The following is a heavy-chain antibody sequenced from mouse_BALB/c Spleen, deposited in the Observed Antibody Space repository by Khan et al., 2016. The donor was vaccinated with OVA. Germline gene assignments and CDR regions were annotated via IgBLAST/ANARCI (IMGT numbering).Heavy chain of an antibody. CDR3: ASHLTGSFAY. J-gene: IGHJ3*01. D-gene: IGHD4-1*01. V-gene: IGHV5-6*02. CDR2: ISSGGAYT. CDR1: GFTFSSYS. Sequence: DVMLVESGGDLVKPGGSLKLSCAASGFTFSSYSMSWVRQTPDKRLEWVATISSGGAYTYYPASVKGRFTISRDNAKNTLYLQRSSLKSEDTAMYYCASHLTGSFAYWGQGTLVTVSA.